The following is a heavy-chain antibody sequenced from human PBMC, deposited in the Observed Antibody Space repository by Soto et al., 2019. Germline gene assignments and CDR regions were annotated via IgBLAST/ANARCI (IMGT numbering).Heavy chain of an antibody. D-gene: IGHD3-3*01. J-gene: IGHJ4*02. Sequence: SLRLSCVGTGVNFDDFAMHWVRQAPGKGLEGVSGITWNSRVLAYADSVNGRFTISRDNARNSLYLQMDSLRDEDTALYYCAKGRYDFWSPYYFDSWGQGTLVTVSS. V-gene: IGHV3-9*01. CDR3: AKGRYDFWSPYYFDS. CDR2: ITWNSRVL. CDR1: GVNFDDFA.